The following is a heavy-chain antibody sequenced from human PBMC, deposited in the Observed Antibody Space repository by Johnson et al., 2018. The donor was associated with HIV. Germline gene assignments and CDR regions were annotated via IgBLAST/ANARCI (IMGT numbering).Heavy chain of an antibody. D-gene: IGHD3-22*01. V-gene: IGHV3-66*01. J-gene: IGHJ3*02. CDR2: IYSGGST. CDR1: GFTVSSNY. CDR3: ASVPMIVVLDGAFDI. Sequence: VQLVESGGCLVQPGGSLRLSCAASGFTVSSNYMSWVRQAPGKGLEWVSVIYSGGSTYYADSVKGRFTNSRDNSKNTLYLQMNSLRAEDTAVYYCASVPMIVVLDGAFDIWGQGTMVTVSS.